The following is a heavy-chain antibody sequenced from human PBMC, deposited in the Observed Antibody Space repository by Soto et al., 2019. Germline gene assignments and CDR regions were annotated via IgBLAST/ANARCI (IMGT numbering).Heavy chain of an antibody. CDR3: AREAARGVARYYYYMDV. J-gene: IGHJ6*03. D-gene: IGHD6-25*01. CDR1: GGSISSGDYY. V-gene: IGHV4-31*03. Sequence: QVQLQESGPGLVKPSQTLSLTCTVSGGSISSGDYYWSWIRQHPGKGLEWIGYIYYSGSTYYNPSLKSRVTISVDTSKNQFSLKLSSVTAADTAVYYCAREAARGVARYYYYMDVWGKGTTVTVSS. CDR2: IYYSGST.